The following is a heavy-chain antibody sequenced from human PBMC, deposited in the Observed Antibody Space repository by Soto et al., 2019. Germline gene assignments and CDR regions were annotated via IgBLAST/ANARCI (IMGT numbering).Heavy chain of an antibody. CDR2: IYWDDDK. D-gene: IGHD1-1*01. V-gene: IGHV2-5*02. Sequence: QITLKESGPTRVKPTQTLTLTCTFSGFSLSTSGVGVGCIRQPPGKALERLALIYWDDDKRYNPSLKSRLTINKDTSKNQVVLTMTNMDPVDTATYYCAHRVGLQGNWNGGYFDFWGQGALVTVSS. J-gene: IGHJ4*02. CDR1: GFSLSTSGVG. CDR3: AHRVGLQGNWNGGYFDF.